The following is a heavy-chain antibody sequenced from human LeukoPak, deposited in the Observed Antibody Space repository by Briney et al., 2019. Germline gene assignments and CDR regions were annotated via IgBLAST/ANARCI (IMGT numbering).Heavy chain of an antibody. J-gene: IGHJ4*02. Sequence: PGGSLRLSCAASGFTFDDYAMHWVRQAPGKGLEGVSLISGDGGSTYYADSVKGRFTISRDNSKNSLYLQMNSLRTEDTALYYCATGRKNCGGDCYPAGPYDYWGQGTLVTVSS. D-gene: IGHD2-21*02. V-gene: IGHV3-43*02. CDR2: ISGDGGST. CDR1: GFTFDDYA. CDR3: ATGRKNCGGDCYPAGPYDY.